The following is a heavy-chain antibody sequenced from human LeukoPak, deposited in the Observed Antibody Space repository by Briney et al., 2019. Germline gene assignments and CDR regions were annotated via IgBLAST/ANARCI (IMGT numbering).Heavy chain of an antibody. Sequence: GGSLRLSCAASGFTFSSYSMNWVRQAPGKGLEWVSYISSSRSTIYYADSVKGRFTISRDNAKNSLYLQMNSLRVEDTAVYYCARICSGGSYYNDAFHIWGQGTMVAVSS. D-gene: IGHD2-15*01. J-gene: IGHJ3*02. CDR1: GFTFSSYS. V-gene: IGHV3-48*04. CDR3: ARICSGGSYYNDAFHI. CDR2: ISSSRSTI.